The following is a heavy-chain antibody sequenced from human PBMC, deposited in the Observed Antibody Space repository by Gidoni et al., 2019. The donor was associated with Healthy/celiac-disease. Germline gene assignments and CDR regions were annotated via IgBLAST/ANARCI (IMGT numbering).Heavy chain of an antibody. V-gene: IGHV5-10-1*03. CDR3: AGLGRRGHEQIDY. Sequence: EVQLVQSGAEVKKPGESLRISCRGSGYSFTSYWTSWLRQMPGKGMEWMGRIDPSDSYTNYSPSFQGHDTIAADKSISTDYLQWSSMKASDTAMYYCAGLGRRGHEQIDYWGQGTLVTVSS. CDR2: IDPSDSYT. D-gene: IGHD7-27*01. J-gene: IGHJ4*02. CDR1: GYSFTSYW.